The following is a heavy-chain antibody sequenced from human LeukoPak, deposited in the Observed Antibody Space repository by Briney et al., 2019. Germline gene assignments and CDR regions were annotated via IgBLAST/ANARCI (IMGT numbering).Heavy chain of an antibody. CDR1: GGSISSYY. CDR2: IYYSGST. J-gene: IGHJ6*03. V-gene: IGHV4-59*08. D-gene: IGHD2-2*01. Sequence: TSETLSLTCTVPGGSISSYYWSWIRQPPGKGLEWIGYIYYSGSTKYNPSLKSRVTISVDTSKHQFSLKLSSVTAADTAVYYCARHPDIVVVPADYYYYYMDVWGKGTTVTVSS. CDR3: ARHPDIVVVPADYYYYYMDV.